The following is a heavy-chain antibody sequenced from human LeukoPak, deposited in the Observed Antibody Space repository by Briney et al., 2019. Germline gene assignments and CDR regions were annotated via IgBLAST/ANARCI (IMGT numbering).Heavy chain of an antibody. CDR3: ARLPPDIVVVVAATPYGAFDI. CDR2: IYYSGST. V-gene: IGHV4-39*01. D-gene: IGHD2-15*01. J-gene: IGHJ3*02. CDR1: GGSISSSSYY. Sequence: SETLSLTCTVSGGSISSSSYYWGWIRQPPGKGLEWIGSIYYSGSTYYNPSLKSRVTISVDTSKNQFSLKLSSLTAADTAVYYCARLPPDIVVVVAATPYGAFDIWGQGTMVTVSS.